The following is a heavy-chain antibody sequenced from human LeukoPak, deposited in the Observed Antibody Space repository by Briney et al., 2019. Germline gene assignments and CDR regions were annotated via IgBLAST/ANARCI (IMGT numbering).Heavy chain of an antibody. J-gene: IGHJ3*02. CDR1: GGSFSGYY. CDR2: INHSGST. V-gene: IGHV4-34*01. D-gene: IGHD3-10*01. CDR3: ARDSRYYGSGSYPDAFDI. Sequence: SETLSLTCAVYGGSFSGYYWSCIRQPPGKGLEWIGEINHSGSTNYNPSLKSRVTISVDTSKNQFSLKLSSVTAADTAVYYCARDSRYYGSGSYPDAFDIWGQGTMVTVSS.